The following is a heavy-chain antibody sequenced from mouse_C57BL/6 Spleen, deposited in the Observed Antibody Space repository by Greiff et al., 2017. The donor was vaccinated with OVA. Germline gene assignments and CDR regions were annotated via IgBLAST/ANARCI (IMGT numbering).Heavy chain of an antibody. V-gene: IGHV5-17*01. Sequence: EVKVEESGGGLVKPGGSLKLSCAASGFTFSDYGMHWVRQAPEKGLEWVAYISSGSSTIYYADTVKGRFTISRDNVKNTLFLQMTSLRSEDTAMYYCARLGGGYFDYWGQGTTLTVSS. CDR3: ARLGGGYFDY. CDR1: GFTFSDYG. CDR2: ISSGSSTI. J-gene: IGHJ2*01. D-gene: IGHD4-1*01.